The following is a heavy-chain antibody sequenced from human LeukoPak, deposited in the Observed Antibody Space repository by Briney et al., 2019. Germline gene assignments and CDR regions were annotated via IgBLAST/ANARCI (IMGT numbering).Heavy chain of an antibody. D-gene: IGHD5-18*01. CDR3: AKVAGYSYVGVYYFDY. J-gene: IGHJ4*02. V-gene: IGHV3-23*01. Sequence: GGSLRLSCGASEFTFSTYAMNWVRQAPGKGREGVSAISGSGGSTYYADSVKGRFTISRDNSKNTLYLQMNSLRADDTAVYYCAKVAGYSYVGVYYFDYWGPGTMVTASS. CDR1: EFTFSTYA. CDR2: ISGSGGST.